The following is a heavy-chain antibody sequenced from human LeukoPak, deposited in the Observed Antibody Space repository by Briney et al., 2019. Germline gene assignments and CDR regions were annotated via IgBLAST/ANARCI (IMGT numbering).Heavy chain of an antibody. CDR2: IKKDGSRT. CDR1: GFTFSDYW. V-gene: IGHV3-7*01. D-gene: IGHD6-13*01. CDR3: ARDPGIAAAGTVGYFDY. Sequence: GGSLRLSCVASGFTFSDYWMSWVRQAPGKGLEWVANIKKDGSRTYYLDSVKGRFTISRDNAKTSLYLQLHSLRDEDTAVYYCARDPGIAAAGTVGYFDYWGQGTLVTVSS. J-gene: IGHJ4*02.